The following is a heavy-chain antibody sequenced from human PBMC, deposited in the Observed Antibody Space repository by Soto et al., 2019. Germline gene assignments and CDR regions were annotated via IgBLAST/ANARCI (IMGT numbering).Heavy chain of an antibody. CDR1: ADSVSSTSAA. Sequence: PSQTLSLTCAIPADSVSSTSAAWNWIRQSPSRGLGWLGRTYYQSNWSNDCAVSVKSRITISPDTSNNQFSLQLYSVTHEDTAVYYCAGVSLFRGMDVWGQGTPVTVSS. V-gene: IGHV6-1*01. CDR3: AGVSLFRGMDV. CDR2: TYYQSNWSN. J-gene: IGHJ6*02.